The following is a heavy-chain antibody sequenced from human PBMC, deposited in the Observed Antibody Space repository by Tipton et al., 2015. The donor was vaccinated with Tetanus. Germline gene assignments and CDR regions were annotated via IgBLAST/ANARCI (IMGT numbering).Heavy chain of an antibody. Sequence: SLRLSCAASGFAFSTYSMNWVRRAPGKGLVWVSRINSDGSSTSYADSVKGRFTISRDNAKNTLYLQMNSLRAEDTAVYYCARAITIFGVVKGDGMDVWGQGTTVTVSS. V-gene: IGHV3-74*01. CDR1: GFAFSTYS. D-gene: IGHD3-3*01. J-gene: IGHJ6*02. CDR2: INSDGSST. CDR3: ARAITIFGVVKGDGMDV.